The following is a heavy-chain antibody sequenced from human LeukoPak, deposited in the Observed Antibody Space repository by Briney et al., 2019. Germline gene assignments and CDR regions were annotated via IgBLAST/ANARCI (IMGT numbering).Heavy chain of an antibody. CDR3: ARDRFGEGSIDY. CDR1: GFTVSSNY. CDR2: IYSGGST. D-gene: IGHD3-10*01. Sequence: PGGSLRLSCAASGFTVSSNYMSWVRQAPGKGLEWVSVIYSGGSTYYADFVKGRFTISRDNSKNTLYLQMNSLRAEDTAVYYCARDRFGEGSIDYWGQGTLVTVSS. J-gene: IGHJ4*02. V-gene: IGHV3-66*02.